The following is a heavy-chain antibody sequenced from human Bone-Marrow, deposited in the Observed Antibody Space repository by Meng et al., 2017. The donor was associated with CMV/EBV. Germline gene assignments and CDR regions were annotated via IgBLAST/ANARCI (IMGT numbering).Heavy chain of an antibody. CDR1: GFTFSSHW. CDR2: MNQDGSQK. Sequence: GESLKISCAASGFTFSSHWMTWVRQAPGKGLEWVANMNQDGSQKNYVDSVKGRFTISRDNAKNSLFPQMNSLRAEDTAVYYCARVASAGRGMDVWGQGTTVTVSS. J-gene: IGHJ6*02. V-gene: IGHV3-7*04. D-gene: IGHD6-13*01. CDR3: ARVASAGRGMDV.